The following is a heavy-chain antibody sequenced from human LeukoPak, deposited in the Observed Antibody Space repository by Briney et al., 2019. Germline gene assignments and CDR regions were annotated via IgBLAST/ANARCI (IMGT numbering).Heavy chain of an antibody. J-gene: IGHJ4*02. Sequence: GASVKVSCKASGYTFTSYYMHWVRQAPGQGLEWMGIINPSGGSTSYAQKFQGRVTMTRDTSTSTVYMELSSLRSEDTAVYYCARSSTLRFLEWLPQYYFDYWGQGTLVTVPS. CDR2: INPSGGST. CDR3: ARSSTLRFLEWLPQYYFDY. V-gene: IGHV1-46*01. D-gene: IGHD3-3*01. CDR1: GYTFTSYY.